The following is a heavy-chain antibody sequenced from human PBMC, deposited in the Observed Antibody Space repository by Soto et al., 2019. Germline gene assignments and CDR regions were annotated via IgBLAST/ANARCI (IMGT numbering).Heavy chain of an antibody. V-gene: IGHV4-4*07. D-gene: IGHD6-19*01. CDR1: GGSISSYY. CDR2: IYTSGST. Sequence: SETLSLTCTVSGGSISSYYWSWIRQPAGKGLEWIGRIYTSGSTNYNPSLKSRVTMSVDTSKNQFSLKLSSVTAADTAVYYCARDNIAVAGTSDGYYHGMYVWGHGTTVTLS. CDR3: ARDNIAVAGTSDGYYHGMYV. J-gene: IGHJ6*02.